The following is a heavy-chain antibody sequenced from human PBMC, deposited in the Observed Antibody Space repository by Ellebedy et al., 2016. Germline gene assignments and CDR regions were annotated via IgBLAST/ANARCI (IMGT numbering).Heavy chain of an antibody. CDR2: ISGGGDIT. CDR3: RQGHYFDQ. V-gene: IGHV3-23*01. CDR1: GFTFRNFF. Sequence: GGSLRLXXVASGFTFRNFFMSWVRQAPGGGLEWISTISGGGDITVSADSVKGRFTISRDNSKNTLYLEMNYLRVEDTALYYCRQGHYFDQWGQGALVTVSS. J-gene: IGHJ4*02.